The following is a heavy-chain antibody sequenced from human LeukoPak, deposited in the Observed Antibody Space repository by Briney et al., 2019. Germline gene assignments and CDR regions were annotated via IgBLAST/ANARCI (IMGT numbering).Heavy chain of an antibody. CDR2: IKQDGTEK. CDR1: GFTFTTYW. D-gene: IGHD2/OR15-2a*01. CDR3: ARDNIVTDAFDI. Sequence: GGSLRLSCAASGFTFTTYWMSWVRQPPGKGLEWVANIKQDGTEKYYVDSVKGRFTISRDNAKNSLYLQMNSLRAEDTAVYYCARDNIVTDAFDIWGQGTMVTVSS. V-gene: IGHV3-7*01. J-gene: IGHJ3*02.